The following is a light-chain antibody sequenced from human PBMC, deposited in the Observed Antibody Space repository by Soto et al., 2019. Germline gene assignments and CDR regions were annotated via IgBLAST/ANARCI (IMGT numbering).Light chain of an antibody. V-gene: IGKV1-39*01. CDR3: QQYGSSGT. CDR1: RSISSY. Sequence: DIQMTESPSSVSASVGDRVTITCRASRSISSYLNWYQQKPGKAPKLLIYAASSLQSGVPSRFSGSGSGTDFTLTISRLEPEDFAVYYCQQYGSSGTFGQGTKVDIK. CDR2: AAS. J-gene: IGKJ1*01.